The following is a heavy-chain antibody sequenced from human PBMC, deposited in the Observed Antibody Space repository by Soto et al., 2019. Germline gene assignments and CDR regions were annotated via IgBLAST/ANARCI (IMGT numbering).Heavy chain of an antibody. J-gene: IGHJ4*02. CDR3: ARDTGIAAAGNVIDY. D-gene: IGHD6-13*01. CDR1: GFTFSSYS. CDR2: ISSSSSYI. V-gene: IGHV3-21*01. Sequence: EVQLVESGGGLVKPGGSLRLSCAASGFTFSSYSMKWVRQAPGKGLEWVSSISSSSSYIYYADSVKGRFTISRDNAKNSLYLQMNSLRAEDTAVYYCARDTGIAAAGNVIDYWGQGTLVTVSS.